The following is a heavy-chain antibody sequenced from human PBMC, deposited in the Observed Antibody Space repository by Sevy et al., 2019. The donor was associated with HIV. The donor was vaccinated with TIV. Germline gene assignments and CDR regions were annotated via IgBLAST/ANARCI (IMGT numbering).Heavy chain of an antibody. V-gene: IGHV4-39*01. Sequence: SETLSVTCTVSGGSISSSSYYWGWIRQPPGKGLEWIGNIYYSGSSYYNPSLNSRVTISVVTSKNQFSLKLTSVTAADTDVYYCAGFEYGDYTNLFDPWGQGTLVTVSS. J-gene: IGHJ5*02. CDR3: AGFEYGDYTNLFDP. D-gene: IGHD4-17*01. CDR2: IYYSGSS. CDR1: GGSISSSSYY.